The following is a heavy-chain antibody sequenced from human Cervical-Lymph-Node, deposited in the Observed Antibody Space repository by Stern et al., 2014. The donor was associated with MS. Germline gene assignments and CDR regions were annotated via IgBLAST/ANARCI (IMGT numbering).Heavy chain of an antibody. CDR1: GFAFDDYA. J-gene: IGHJ6*02. D-gene: IGHD3-3*01. V-gene: IGHV3-9*01. CDR2: ISWSGTRI. CDR3: ATANYEFGYYGMDV. Sequence: EVQLVESGGGLVQPGRSLRLSCAAAGFAFDDYAMHWVRQAPGQGLEWVGGISWSGTRIGYADSVKGRFTISRDNAKNSLFLQMSNLRAEDTALYYCATANYEFGYYGMDVWGQGTAVTVS.